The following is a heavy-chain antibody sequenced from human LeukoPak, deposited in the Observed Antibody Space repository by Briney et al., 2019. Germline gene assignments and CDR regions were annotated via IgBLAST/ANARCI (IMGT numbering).Heavy chain of an antibody. CDR1: GGSFSGYY. CDR2: INHSGST. J-gene: IGHJ5*02. Sequence: SETLSLTCAVYGGSFSGYYWSWIRQHPGKGLEWIGEINHSGSTNYNPSLKSRVTISVDTSKNQFSLKLSSVTAADTAVYYCARRIAAAAHNWFDPWGQGTLVTVSS. D-gene: IGHD6-13*01. CDR3: ARRIAAAAHNWFDP. V-gene: IGHV4-34*01.